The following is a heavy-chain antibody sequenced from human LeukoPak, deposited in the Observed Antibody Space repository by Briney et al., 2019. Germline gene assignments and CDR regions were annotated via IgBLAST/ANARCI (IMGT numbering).Heavy chain of an antibody. D-gene: IGHD7-27*01. CDR3: ARGVWAPFDP. J-gene: IGHJ5*02. Sequence: GGSLRLSCAASGFILSNYWMNWVRQAPGKGLEWVANIKQDGSEKNYVDSVKGRFSISRDNAKNSLILQMNSLRDEDTAVYYCARGVWAPFDPWGQGTLVSVSS. V-gene: IGHV3-7*01. CDR2: IKQDGSEK. CDR1: GFILSNYW.